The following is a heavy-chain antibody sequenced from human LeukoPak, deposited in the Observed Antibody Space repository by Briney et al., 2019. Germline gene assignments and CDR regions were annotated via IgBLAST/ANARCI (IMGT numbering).Heavy chain of an antibody. CDR3: VRVELRLISWDYYYGMDV. V-gene: IGHV3-48*03. CDR2: ISSSGSTM. Sequence: PGGSLRLSCAASGFTFSSYEMNWVRQAPGKGLEWVSYISSSGSTMYYADSVKGRFTISRDNAKNSLYLQMNSLRAEDTAVYYCVRVELRLISWDYYYGMDVWGQGTTVTVSS. D-gene: IGHD6-25*01. CDR1: GFTFSSYE. J-gene: IGHJ6*02.